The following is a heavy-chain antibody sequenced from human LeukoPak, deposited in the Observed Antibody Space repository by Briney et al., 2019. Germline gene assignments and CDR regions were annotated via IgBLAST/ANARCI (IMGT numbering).Heavy chain of an antibody. CDR1: GYTFTGYY. CDR2: INPNSGGT. V-gene: IGHV1-2*02. J-gene: IGHJ4*02. Sequence: ASLKVSCKASGYTFTGYYMHWVRHAPGQGLEWMGCINPNSGGTNYAQKFQGRVTMTRDTSISTAYMELGRLRSDDTAVYYCAGGTVVTPYDYWGQGTLVTVSS. CDR3: AGGTVVTPYDY. D-gene: IGHD4-23*01.